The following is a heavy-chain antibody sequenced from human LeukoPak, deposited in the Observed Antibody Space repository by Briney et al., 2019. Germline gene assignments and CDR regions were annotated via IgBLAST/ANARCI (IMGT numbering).Heavy chain of an antibody. CDR1: GFTFRSYA. V-gene: IGHV3-23*01. J-gene: IGHJ4*02. D-gene: IGHD5-18*01. CDR2: ISGSGDST. CDR3: AKSLDWGYSYGYLSPDY. Sequence: GGSLRLSCAASGFTFRSYAMSWVGQAPGKGLEWVSSISGSGDSTYYADSVKGRFTISRDNSKNTLYLQMNSLRAEDTAVYYCAKSLDWGYSYGYLSPDYWGQGTLVTVSS.